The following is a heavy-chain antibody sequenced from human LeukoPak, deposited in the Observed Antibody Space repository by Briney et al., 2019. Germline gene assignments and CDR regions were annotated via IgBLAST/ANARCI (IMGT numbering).Heavy chain of an antibody. D-gene: IGHD1-26*01. CDR2: INPSGGST. J-gene: IGHJ4*02. V-gene: IGHV1-46*01. CDR1: GYTFTICY. CDR3: ARDRRVVGATTGYYFDY. Sequence: ASVTVSFKASGYTFTICYMHWVRQAPGQGLEWMGIINPSGGSTSYSQKFQGRVTMTRDMSTSTVYMELSSLRSEDTAVYYCARDRRVVGATTGYYFDYWGQGTLVTVSS.